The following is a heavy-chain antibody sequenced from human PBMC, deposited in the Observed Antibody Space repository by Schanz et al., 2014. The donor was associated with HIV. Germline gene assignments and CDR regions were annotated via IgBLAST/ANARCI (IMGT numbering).Heavy chain of an antibody. CDR2: ITGPGDTM. Sequence: VQLVESGGGLVKPGGSLSLSCVASGFTFGDHYMTWIRQAPGKGLEWVAHITGPGDTMYCADSVKGRFTISRDNAKNSLNLQLKSLRAEDTAVYYCARNQLETTYYYGLDVWGQGIMVTVSS. CDR1: GFTFGDHY. V-gene: IGHV3-11*01. D-gene: IGHD1-1*01. J-gene: IGHJ6*02. CDR3: ARNQLETTYYYGLDV.